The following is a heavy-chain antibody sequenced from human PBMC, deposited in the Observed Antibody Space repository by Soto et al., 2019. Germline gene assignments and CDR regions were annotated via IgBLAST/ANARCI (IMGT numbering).Heavy chain of an antibody. CDR3: ARHGRIAARPIDSMDV. CDR2: IYPGDSDT. D-gene: IGHD6-6*01. Sequence: PGGSLKISCKSSGYSFTSYWIGWVRQIPGKGLERMGIIYPGDSDTRYSPSFQGQVTISADKSISTAYLQWSSLKASDNAMYYCARHGRIAARPIDSMDVWGQGTTVTVSS. V-gene: IGHV5-51*01. CDR1: GYSFTSYW. J-gene: IGHJ6*02.